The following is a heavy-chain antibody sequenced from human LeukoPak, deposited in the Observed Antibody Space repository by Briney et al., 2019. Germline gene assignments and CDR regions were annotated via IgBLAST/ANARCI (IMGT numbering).Heavy chain of an antibody. Sequence: SVKVPCKASGGTFSSYAISWVRQAPGQGLEWMGGIIPIFGTANYAQKFQGRVTITTDESTSTAYMELSSLRSEDTAVYYCARDRGYCSSTSCYMPGYWGQGTLVTVSS. V-gene: IGHV1-69*05. CDR2: IIPIFGTA. CDR3: ARDRGYCSSTSCYMPGY. D-gene: IGHD2-2*02. J-gene: IGHJ4*02. CDR1: GGTFSSYA.